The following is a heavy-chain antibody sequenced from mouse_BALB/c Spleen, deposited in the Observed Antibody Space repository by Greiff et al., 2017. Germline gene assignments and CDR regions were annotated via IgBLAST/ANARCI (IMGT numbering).Heavy chain of an antibody. Sequence: VQLQQSGAELVRPGASVTLSCKASGYTFTDYEMHWVKQTPVHGLEWIGAIDPETGGTAYNQKVKGKATLTADKSSSTAYMELRSLTSEDSAVYYCTTGLGFDYGGRGTTLTVSS. J-gene: IGHJ2*01. D-gene: IGHD3-3*01. CDR1: GYTFTDYE. CDR3: TTGLGFDY. CDR2: IDPETGGT. V-gene: IGHV1-15*01.